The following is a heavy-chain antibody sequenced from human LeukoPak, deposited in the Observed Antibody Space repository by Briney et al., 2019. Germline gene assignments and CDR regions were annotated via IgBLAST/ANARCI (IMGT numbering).Heavy chain of an antibody. Sequence: ASVKVSCKASGYTFTSYYMHWVRQAPGQGLEWMGIINPSGGSTSYAQKFQGRVTMTRDTSTSAVYLELSSLRSEYTAVYYCARDIATTRAFDIWGQGTMVTVSS. CDR2: INPSGGST. D-gene: IGHD1-26*01. CDR3: ARDIATTRAFDI. CDR1: GYTFTSYY. J-gene: IGHJ3*02. V-gene: IGHV1-46*01.